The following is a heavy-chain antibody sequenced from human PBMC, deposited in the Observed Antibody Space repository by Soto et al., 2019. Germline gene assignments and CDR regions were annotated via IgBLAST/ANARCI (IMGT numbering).Heavy chain of an antibody. V-gene: IGHV1-8*01. CDR1: GYTFTSYD. CDR2: MSPNSGNT. J-gene: IGHJ4*02. D-gene: IGHD7-27*01. CDR3: ARGPPNWGFDY. Sequence: QVQLVQTGAEVKKPGASVKVSCKASGYTFTSYDINWVRQATGQGLEWVGWMSPNSGNTGYAQKFQGRVTMTRTTSASTAYMELTSLRSDATAVYYCARGPPNWGFDYWGQGTLVTVSS.